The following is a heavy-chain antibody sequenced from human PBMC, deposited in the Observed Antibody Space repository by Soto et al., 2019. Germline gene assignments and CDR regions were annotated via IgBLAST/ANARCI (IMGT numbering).Heavy chain of an antibody. V-gene: IGHV4-39*01. CDR2: IYYSGST. J-gene: IGHJ5*02. CDR1: GGSISSSRYY. D-gene: IGHD3-3*02. CDR3: ASPKIAFYNWFDP. Sequence: PSETLSLTCTGSGGSISSSRYYWGWIRQPPGKGLEWIGSIYYSGSTYYNPSLKSRVTISVDTSKNQFSLKLSSVTAADTAVYYCASPKIAFYNWFDPWGQGTLVTVS.